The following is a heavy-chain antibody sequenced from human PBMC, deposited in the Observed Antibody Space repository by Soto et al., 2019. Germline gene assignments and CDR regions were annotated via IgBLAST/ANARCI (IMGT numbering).Heavy chain of an antibody. V-gene: IGHV3-33*01. Sequence: PGGSLRLSCAASGFTFGSYGMHWVRQAPGKGLEWVAVIWYDGSNKYYADSVKGRFTISRDNSKNTLYLQMNSLRAEDTAVYYCARVPRYSSSIDYYYGMDVWGQGTTVTVSS. D-gene: IGHD6-6*01. CDR2: IWYDGSNK. J-gene: IGHJ6*02. CDR3: ARVPRYSSSIDYYYGMDV. CDR1: GFTFGSYG.